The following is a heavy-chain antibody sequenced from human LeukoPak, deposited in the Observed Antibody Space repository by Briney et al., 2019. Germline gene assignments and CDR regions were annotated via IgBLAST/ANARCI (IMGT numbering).Heavy chain of an antibody. D-gene: IGHD6-6*01. Sequence: ASVKVSCKASGYTFTGYYMHWVRQAPGQGLEWMGWINPNSGGTNYAQKFQGRVTMTRDTSISTAYMELSRLRSEDTAVYYCAKSSIAARPNYYYYYMDVWGKGTTVTVSS. CDR3: AKSSIAARPNYYYYYMDV. J-gene: IGHJ6*03. V-gene: IGHV1-2*02. CDR2: INPNSGGT. CDR1: GYTFTGYY.